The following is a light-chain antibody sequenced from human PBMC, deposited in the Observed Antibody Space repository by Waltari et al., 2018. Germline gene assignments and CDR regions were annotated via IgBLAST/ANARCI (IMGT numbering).Light chain of an antibody. CDR3: QVWDGSNDHLV. V-gene: IGLV3-21*02. CDR2: YDS. Sequence: SYVLTQPPSVSMAPGQTATIPCGGDHLGSKSVHWYQQKPGQAPVLVVYYDSDRPAGIPERFSGSNSGNTATLTISRVEAGDEADYYCQVWDGSNDHLVFGGGTKLTVL. J-gene: IGLJ3*02. CDR1: HLGSKS.